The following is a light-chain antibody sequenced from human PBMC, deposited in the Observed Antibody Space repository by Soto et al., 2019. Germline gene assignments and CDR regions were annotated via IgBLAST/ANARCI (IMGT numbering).Light chain of an antibody. CDR1: QSIGSY. CDR3: QQRSTWPPFS. CDR2: DAS. V-gene: IGKV3-11*01. J-gene: IGKJ3*01. Sequence: EIVLTQSPATLSLSLGERATLSSRASQSIGSYLAWYQHKLGQPPRLLIYDASNRATGIPVRFSGSGSGTDFTLTISSLEPEDFAVYYCQQRSTWPPFSFGPGTKVD.